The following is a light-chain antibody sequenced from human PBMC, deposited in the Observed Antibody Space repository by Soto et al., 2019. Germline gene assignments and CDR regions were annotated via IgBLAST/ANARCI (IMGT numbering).Light chain of an antibody. CDR3: QQRSNWIT. Sequence: EIVMTQSPATLSVSPGERATLSCRASQSVNSNLAWYQQMPGQAPRLLMFGASTRATGIPARFSGSGSGTEFTLTISSLQSEDFAVYYCQQRSNWITFGQGTRLEIE. CDR2: GAS. J-gene: IGKJ5*01. CDR1: QSVNSN. V-gene: IGKV3-15*01.